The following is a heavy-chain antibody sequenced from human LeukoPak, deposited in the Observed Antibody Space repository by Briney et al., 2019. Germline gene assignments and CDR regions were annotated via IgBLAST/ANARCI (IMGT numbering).Heavy chain of an antibody. V-gene: IGHV3-11*01. CDR2: ISSSGSI. J-gene: IGHJ4*02. CDR3: ARRRDYFDS. CDR1: GFTFSDYY. Sequence: GGFLRLSCAASGFTFSDYYFSWIRQAPGKGLEWIGYISSSGSIYYADSVKGRFTMSRDDAKSSLYLQVSSLRAEDTAIYCARRRDYFDSWGQGTLVTVSS.